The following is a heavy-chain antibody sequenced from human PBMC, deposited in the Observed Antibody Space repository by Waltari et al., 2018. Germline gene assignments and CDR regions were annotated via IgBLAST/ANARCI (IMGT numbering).Heavy chain of an antibody. CDR1: GGSISSGSYY. CDR3: ARERMVAATYYYYYYMDV. CDR2: IYTSGST. D-gene: IGHD2-15*01. V-gene: IGHV4-61*02. J-gene: IGHJ6*03. Sequence: QVQLQESGPGLVKPSQTLSLTCTVSGGSISSGSYYWSWIRQPAGKGLEWIGRIYTSGSTNYNPSLKSRVTISVDTSKNQFSLKLSSVTAADTAVYYCARERMVAATYYYYYYMDVWGKGTTVTVSS.